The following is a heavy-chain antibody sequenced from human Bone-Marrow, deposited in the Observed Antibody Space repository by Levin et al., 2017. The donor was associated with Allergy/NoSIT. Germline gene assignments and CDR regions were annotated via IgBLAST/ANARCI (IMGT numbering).Heavy chain of an antibody. V-gene: IGHV3-15*01. CDR3: TTEDLKN. CDR2: IKSKTDGGTT. Sequence: RSGGSLRLSCATSGFPFSNAWMGWVRQTPGKGLEWVGRIKSKTDGGTTDYAAPVECSFTISRDDSKNTVYLQMNSLKTEDTAVYYCTTEDLKNWGQGTLVTVAS. J-gene: IGHJ4*02. CDR1: GFPFSNAW.